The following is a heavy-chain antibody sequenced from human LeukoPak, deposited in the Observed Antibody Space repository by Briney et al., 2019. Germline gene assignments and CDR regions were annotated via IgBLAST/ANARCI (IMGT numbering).Heavy chain of an antibody. V-gene: IGHV4-34*01. CDR1: GDSISTDSYY. J-gene: IGHJ6*02. CDR3: ARLTTYYYGSGSYYGMDV. D-gene: IGHD3-10*01. CDR2: INHSGST. Sequence: SETLSLTCTVSGDSISTDSYYWTWIRQHPEKGLEWIGEINHSGSTNYNPSLKSRVTISVDTSKNQFSLKLSSVTAADTAVYYCARLTTYYYGSGSYYGMDVWGQGTTVTVSS.